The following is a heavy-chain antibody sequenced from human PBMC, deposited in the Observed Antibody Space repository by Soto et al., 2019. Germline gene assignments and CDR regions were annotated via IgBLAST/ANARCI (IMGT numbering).Heavy chain of an antibody. V-gene: IGHV3-74*03. CDR1: GFTFSSHW. J-gene: IGHJ4*02. CDR3: AKASSQSTSWPLDS. Sequence: PGGSLRLSCAASGFTFSSHWMHWVRQGPGKGLVWVSRIGNDGSGKMYADSVKGRFTISRDNSQNTLSLVLTSVRPEDTAIYYCAKASSQSTSWPLDSWGPGSLVTVSS. D-gene: IGHD6-13*01. CDR2: IGNDGSGK.